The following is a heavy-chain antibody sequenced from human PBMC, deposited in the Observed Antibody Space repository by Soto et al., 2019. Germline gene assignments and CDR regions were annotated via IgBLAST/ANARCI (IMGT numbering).Heavy chain of an antibody. CDR3: AKDKFGYRGPIDY. CDR2: ISWNSGSI. CDR1: GFTFDDYA. D-gene: IGHD3-16*01. J-gene: IGHJ4*02. V-gene: IGHV3-9*01. Sequence: PGGSLRLSCAASGFTFDDYAMHWVRQAPGKGLEWVSGISWNSGSIGYADSVKGRFTISRDNAKNSLYLQMNSLRAEDTALYYCAKDKFGYRGPIDYWGQGTLVTVSS.